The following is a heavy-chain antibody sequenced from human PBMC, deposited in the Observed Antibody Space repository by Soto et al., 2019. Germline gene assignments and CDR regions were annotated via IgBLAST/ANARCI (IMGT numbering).Heavy chain of an antibody. D-gene: IGHD4-17*01. V-gene: IGHV3-23*01. CDR3: ARWSGYADA. Sequence: GGSLRLSCAASGFSFSTYSMTWVRPATGKGPQWVSGLSGGGANTFYIDSVRGRFTISVDISRNTVFLQMDSLRVADTAVYYCARWSGYADAWGRATLVTVSS. CDR1: GFSFSTYS. J-gene: IGHJ4*02. CDR2: LSGGGANT.